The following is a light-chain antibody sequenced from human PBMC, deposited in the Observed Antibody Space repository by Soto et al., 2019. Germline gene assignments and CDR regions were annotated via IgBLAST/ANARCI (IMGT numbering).Light chain of an antibody. Sequence: IVLTQSPGTLSLTQGERATLSCRASQSVSNNYLAWYQRTPGQAPRLIIYGASNRATGIPDRFSGSGSRTDFTLTISRQEPEDFAVYYCQQYGSSGTFGQGTKVDI. CDR1: QSVSNNY. V-gene: IGKV3-20*01. CDR2: GAS. J-gene: IGKJ1*01. CDR3: QQYGSSGT.